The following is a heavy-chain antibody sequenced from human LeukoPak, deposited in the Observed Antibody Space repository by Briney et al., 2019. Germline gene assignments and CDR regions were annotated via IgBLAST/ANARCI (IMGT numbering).Heavy chain of an antibody. CDR1: GFTFNNYA. CDR2: INANSGTT. D-gene: IGHD6-19*01. CDR3: AKPVSGGLAVTADWFHP. J-gene: IGHJ5*01. V-gene: IGHV3-23*01. Sequence: GSLRLSCAASGFTFNNYAMGWVRQAPRKGLEWVSTINANSGTTSYAASVKGRFTISRDNSKNTLYLQVNTLRADDTATYYCAKPVSGGLAVTADWFHPWGQGTLVVVSS.